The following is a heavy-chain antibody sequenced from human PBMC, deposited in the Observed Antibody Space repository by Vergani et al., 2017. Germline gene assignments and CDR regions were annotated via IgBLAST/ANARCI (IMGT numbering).Heavy chain of an antibody. D-gene: IGHD2-21*01. CDR3: ARRQYVHSWVVSWFDP. Sequence: EVQLVQSGPEVKKPGDSLTISCQGFGFTFSSSWIGWVRQRPGKGLEWMGIIYPGDSDTRYSPAFQGQVTISADRSKSTPFLKWSSLKASDTAVYYCARRQYVHSWVVSWFDPWGQGTQVTVSS. CDR2: IYPGDSDT. J-gene: IGHJ5*02. CDR1: GFTFSSSW. V-gene: IGHV5-51*01.